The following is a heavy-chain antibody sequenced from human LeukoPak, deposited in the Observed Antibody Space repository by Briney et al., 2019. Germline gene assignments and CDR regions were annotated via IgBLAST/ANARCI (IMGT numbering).Heavy chain of an antibody. V-gene: IGHV4-4*07. CDR3: ARRRVETQTTDP. CDR1: GGSISSYY. Sequence: SETLSLTCTVSGGSISSYYWSWIRQPAGKGLEWIGRIYTSGSTNYNPSLKSRVTISVDTSKNQFSLKLSSVTAADTAVYYCARRRVETQTTDPWGQGTLVTVSS. D-gene: IGHD1-7*01. J-gene: IGHJ5*02. CDR2: IYTSGST.